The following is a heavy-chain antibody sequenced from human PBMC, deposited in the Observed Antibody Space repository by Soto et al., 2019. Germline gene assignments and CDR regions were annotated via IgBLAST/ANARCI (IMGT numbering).Heavy chain of an antibody. CDR1: GYTLTKLS. CDR2: FDPEDGET. Sequence: ASVKVSCKVSGYTLTKLSMHWVRQTPGKGLEWMGGFDPEDGETIYAQKFQDRVTMTEDTPTDTAYMEVSSLRSEDTAIYYCATDSARGSSFDYWGQGTLVTVSS. D-gene: IGHD6-6*01. CDR3: ATDSARGSSFDY. V-gene: IGHV1-24*01. J-gene: IGHJ4*02.